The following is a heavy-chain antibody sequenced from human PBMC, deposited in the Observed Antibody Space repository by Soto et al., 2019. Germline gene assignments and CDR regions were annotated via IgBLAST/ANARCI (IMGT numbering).Heavy chain of an antibody. CDR1: GFTFSSYA. V-gene: IGHV3-23*01. D-gene: IGHD3-10*01. J-gene: IGHJ6*02. Sequence: DVQLLESGGHLVQPGGSLRLSCAASGFTFSSYAMSWVRQAPGKGLEWVSSVSAGGDMTYYSDSVKGRFTISRDNSNNALFLQMNSLRIEDTALYYCARGDRGGSGSPASYYYFGLDVWGQGTTVTVS. CDR2: VSAGGDMT. CDR3: ARGDRGGSGSPASYYYFGLDV.